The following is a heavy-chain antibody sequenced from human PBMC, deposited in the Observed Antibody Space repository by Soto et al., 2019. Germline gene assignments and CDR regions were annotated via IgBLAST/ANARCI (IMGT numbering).Heavy chain of an antibody. CDR1: GFTFSSYS. V-gene: IGHV3-48*02. CDR3: ARGTYYYDSSGYYSDY. D-gene: IGHD3-22*01. CDR2: ISSSSSTI. Sequence: GESLKISCAASGFTFSSYSMNWVRQAPGKGLEWVSYISSSSSTIYYADSVKGRFTISRDNAKNSLYLQMNSLRDEDTAVYYCARGTYYYDSSGYYSDYWGQGTLVTVSS. J-gene: IGHJ4*02.